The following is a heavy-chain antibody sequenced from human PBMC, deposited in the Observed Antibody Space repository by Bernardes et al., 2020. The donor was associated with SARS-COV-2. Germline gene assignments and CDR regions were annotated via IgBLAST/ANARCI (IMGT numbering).Heavy chain of an antibody. V-gene: IGHV2-5*02. CDR1: GFSLSTSGVG. J-gene: IGHJ4*02. D-gene: IGHD4-17*01. CDR3: AHLKSGDYGDYTVGPDY. CDR2: IYWDDDK. Sequence: SGPTLVKPTQTLTLTCTFSGFSLSTSGVGVGWIRQPPGKALEWLALIYWDDDKRYSPSLKSRLTITKDTSKNQVVLTMTNMDPVDTATYYCAHLKSGDYGDYTVGPDYWGQGTLVTVSS.